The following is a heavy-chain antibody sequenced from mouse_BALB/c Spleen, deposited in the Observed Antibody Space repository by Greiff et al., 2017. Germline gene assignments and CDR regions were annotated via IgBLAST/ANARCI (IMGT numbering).Heavy chain of an antibody. CDR3: ASDQRDYAMDY. J-gene: IGHJ4*01. CDR2: IYPGDGDT. V-gene: IGHV1-82*01. Sequence: QVQLQQSGPELVKPGASVKISCKASGYAFSSSWMNWVKQRPGQGLEWIGRIYPGDGDTNYNGKFKGKATLTADKSSSTAYMQLSSLTSVDSAVYFCASDQRDYAMDYWGQGTSVTVSS. CDR1: GYAFSSSW.